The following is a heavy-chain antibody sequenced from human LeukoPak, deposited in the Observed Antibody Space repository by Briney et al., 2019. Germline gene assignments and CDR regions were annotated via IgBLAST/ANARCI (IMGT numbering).Heavy chain of an antibody. CDR2: IRYDGSNK. CDR3: ARVPTGTMEDAFDI. D-gene: IGHD1-1*01. Sequence: GGSLRLSCAASGFTFSSYGMHWVRQAPGKGLEWVAFIRYDGSNKYYADSVKGRFTISRDNSKNTLYLQMNSLRAEDTAVYYCARVPTGTMEDAFDIWGQGTMVTVSS. V-gene: IGHV3-30*02. J-gene: IGHJ3*02. CDR1: GFTFSSYG.